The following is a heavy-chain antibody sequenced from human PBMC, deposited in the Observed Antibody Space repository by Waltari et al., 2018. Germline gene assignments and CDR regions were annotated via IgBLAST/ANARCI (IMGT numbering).Heavy chain of an antibody. J-gene: IGHJ4*02. D-gene: IGHD3-10*01. CDR3: AKDRVPRDAKLSFDQ. CDR1: GFTFSEYA. CDR2: IVGYGRII. V-gene: IGHV3-23*01. Sequence: EVLLLESGGGLVQSGGSLRLSCQASGFTFSEYAMTWVRRAPGKGLEWVSDIVGYGRIINYADSVKGRFTISRDNFMNRLYLQMNNVRAEDTAIYYCAKDRVPRDAKLSFDQWGQGALVIVSS.